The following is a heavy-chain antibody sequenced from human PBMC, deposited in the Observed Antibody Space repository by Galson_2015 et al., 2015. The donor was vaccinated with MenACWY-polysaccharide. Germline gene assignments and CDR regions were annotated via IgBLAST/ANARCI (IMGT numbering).Heavy chain of an antibody. J-gene: IGHJ4*02. CDR2: INSGGRST. Sequence: SLRLSCAASGFTFSGNWMHWVRQAPGKGLVWVSRINSGGRSTSYADSVKGRFTTSRDNAKNTLYLQMNSLSAEDTAVYYCARGGGRCPENYYFVYWGQGTLVTVAS. CDR3: ARGGGRCPENYYFVY. D-gene: IGHD2-2*01. CDR1: GFTFSGNW. V-gene: IGHV3-74*01.